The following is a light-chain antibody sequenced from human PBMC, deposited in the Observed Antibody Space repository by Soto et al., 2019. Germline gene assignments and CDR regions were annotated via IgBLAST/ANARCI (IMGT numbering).Light chain of an antibody. V-gene: IGLV7-46*01. CDR1: TGAVTSGHY. Sequence: QAVVTQEPSLTVSPGGTVTLTCGSSTGAVTSGHYPFWFKQKPGQAPRTLMYDTSNKHSWTPARFSGSLLGGKAALTLSGAQPEDEADYYCLLSYSGGPVFGGGTKVTVL. CDR2: DTS. J-gene: IGLJ3*02. CDR3: LLSYSGGPV.